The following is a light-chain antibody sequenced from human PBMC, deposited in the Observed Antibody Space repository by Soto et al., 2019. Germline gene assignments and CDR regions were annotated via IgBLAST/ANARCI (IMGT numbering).Light chain of an antibody. V-gene: IGKV3D-7*01. J-gene: IGKJ4*01. CDR2: GAS. CDR1: QSLSKAY. CDR3: CQDFYLPLT. Sequence: EVVITQSPVHLSLSPGDRATLSCRASQSLSKAYISCYQQKPGQAPRLLIYGASIRATGIPARFSGSGSGTDFSLTISSLQPEDFAVYYCCQDFYLPLTFGEGTKVEIK.